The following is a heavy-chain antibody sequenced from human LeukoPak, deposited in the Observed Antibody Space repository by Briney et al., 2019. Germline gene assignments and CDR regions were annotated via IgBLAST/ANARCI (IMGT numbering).Heavy chain of an antibody. V-gene: IGHV1-2*02. CDR3: ARDLTTVLNWFDP. Sequence: ASVKVSCKASGYSFTDYYMHWVRQAPGQGLEWMGWINPNSGGTNYAQKFQGRVTMTRDTSISTAYMELSRLRSDDTAVYYCARDLTTVLNWFDPWGQGTLVTVSS. CDR1: GYSFTDYY. J-gene: IGHJ5*02. D-gene: IGHD4-4*01. CDR2: INPNSGGT.